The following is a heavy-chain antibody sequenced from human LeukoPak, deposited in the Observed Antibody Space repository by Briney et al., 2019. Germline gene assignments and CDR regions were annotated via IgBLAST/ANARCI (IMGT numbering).Heavy chain of an antibody. V-gene: IGHV1-2*02. CDR2: IXXXSGVT. CDR1: GYTFTGYY. CDR3: ARDHCVSSGCYEDYYYGMDV. J-gene: IGHJ6*02. D-gene: IGHD2-2*01. Sequence: ASVKVSCKASGYTFTGYYMQWVRQAPGQGLEWXGXIXXXSGVTNYAQKFQGRVTMTRDTSISTAYMELSRLRSDDTAVYFCARDHCVSSGCYEDYYYGMDVWGRGTTVTVSS.